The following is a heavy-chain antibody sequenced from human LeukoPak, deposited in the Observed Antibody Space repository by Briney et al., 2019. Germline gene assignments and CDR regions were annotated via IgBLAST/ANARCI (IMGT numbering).Heavy chain of an antibody. J-gene: IGHJ3*02. V-gene: IGHV3-23*01. CDR1: GFTFSSYA. Sequence: GGSLRLSCAASGFTFSSYAMSWVRQAPGNGLEWVSAISGSGGSTYYADSVKGRFTISRDNFKNTLYLQMNSLRAEDTAVYYCAKGWCSGGSCYPDDAFDIWGQGTMVTVSS. CDR2: ISGSGGST. D-gene: IGHD2-15*01. CDR3: AKGWCSGGSCYPDDAFDI.